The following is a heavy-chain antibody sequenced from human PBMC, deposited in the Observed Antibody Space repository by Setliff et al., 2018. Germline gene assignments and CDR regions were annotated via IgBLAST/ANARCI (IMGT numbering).Heavy chain of an antibody. V-gene: IGHV3-66*02. J-gene: IGHJ4*02. Sequence: GGSLRLSCDASGFTVSSNYMSWVRQAPGKGLEWVSVIYSGGGTYYADSVKGRFVISGDNSKNTLYLQMNSLRPEDTAVSYCARTCSGSGCYAGLESWGQGTPVTVSS. CDR3: ARTCSGSGCYAGLES. CDR1: GFTVSSNY. D-gene: IGHD2-15*01. CDR2: IYSGGGT.